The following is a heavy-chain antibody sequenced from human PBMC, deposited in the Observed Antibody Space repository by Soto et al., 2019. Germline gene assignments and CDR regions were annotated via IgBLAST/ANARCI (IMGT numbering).Heavy chain of an antibody. J-gene: IGHJ5*01. CDR3: ARDFPHNWFAS. V-gene: IGHV3-74*01. CDR2: INRDANDI. Sequence: GGSLRLSCEASRGAFGDYWMHWVRQAPGKGLVWVSRINRDANDIIYADSVKGRFTASRDNAKNMVFLQMNSLRVEDTALYYCARDFPHNWFASWGQGTLVTVSS. CDR1: RGAFGDYW.